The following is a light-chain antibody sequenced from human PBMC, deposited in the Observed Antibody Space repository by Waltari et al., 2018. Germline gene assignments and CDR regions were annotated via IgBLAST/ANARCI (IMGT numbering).Light chain of an antibody. V-gene: IGKV4-1*01. Sequence: DIVMTQSPDSLAASLGERATIHRTSSHSVLYTSNNTNYLAWFQQKPGQPPKLLTYWASTRESGVPDRFSGSGSGTDFTLTISSLQAEDVAVYYCQQYYSAPRTFGQGTKVEIK. J-gene: IGKJ1*01. CDR3: QQYYSAPRT. CDR2: WAS. CDR1: HSVLYTSNNTNY.